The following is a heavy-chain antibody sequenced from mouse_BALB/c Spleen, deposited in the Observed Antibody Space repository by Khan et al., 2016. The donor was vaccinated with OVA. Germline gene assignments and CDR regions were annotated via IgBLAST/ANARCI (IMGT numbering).Heavy chain of an antibody. CDR3: KRRGWLPLYGRDY. J-gene: IGHJ4*01. V-gene: IGHV9-3-1*01. CDR2: ISTYTGEP. D-gene: IGHD2-3*01. CDR1: GYTFTNFG. Sequence: QSQLVQSGPELKKPGETVKISCKASGYTFTNFGMTWVKQAPGKGLKWMGWISTYTGEPTYADEFKGRFAFSLETSASTASLQLNTLKNEDTSIYFGKRRGWLPLYGRDYWGQGTSVTVAS.